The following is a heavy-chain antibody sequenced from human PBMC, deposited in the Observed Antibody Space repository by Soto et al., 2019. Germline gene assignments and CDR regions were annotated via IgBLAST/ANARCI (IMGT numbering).Heavy chain of an antibody. D-gene: IGHD3-9*01. CDR3: ARNSLTGYYNYYYSMDV. CDR2: IYPDDSDT. J-gene: IGHJ6*02. CDR1: GYSFSSYW. V-gene: IGHV5-51*01. Sequence: PGGSLKISCKISGYSFSSYWIAWVRLMPGKGLEWMGSIYPDDSDTKYSPSFQGQVTISADKSISAAYLQWSSLKASDTAIYYCARNSLTGYYNYYYSMDVWGQGTTVNVS.